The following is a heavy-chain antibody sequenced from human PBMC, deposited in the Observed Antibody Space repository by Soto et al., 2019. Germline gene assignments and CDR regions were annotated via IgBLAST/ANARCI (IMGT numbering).Heavy chain of an antibody. CDR2: IYYSGST. V-gene: IGHV4-31*03. Sequence: SETLSLTCTVSGSSISSGGYYWSWIRQHPGKGLEWIGYIYYSGSTYYNPSLKSRVTISVDTSKNQFSLKLSSVTAADTAVYYCARADIVVVVAAHQGNWFDPWGQGTLVTVSS. CDR3: ARADIVVVVAAHQGNWFDP. CDR1: GSSISSGGYY. J-gene: IGHJ5*02. D-gene: IGHD2-15*01.